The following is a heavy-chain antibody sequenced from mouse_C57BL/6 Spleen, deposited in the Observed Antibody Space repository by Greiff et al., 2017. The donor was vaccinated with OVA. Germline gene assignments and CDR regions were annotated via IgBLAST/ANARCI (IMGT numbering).Heavy chain of an antibody. V-gene: IGHV1-26*01. CDR3: AITTGYAMDY. CDR2: INPNNGGT. J-gene: IGHJ4*01. D-gene: IGHD1-1*01. CDR1: GYTFTDYY. Sequence: EVQLQQSGPELVKPGASVKISCKASGYTFTDYYMNWVKQSHGKSLEWIGDINPNNGGTSYNQKFKGKATLTVDKSSSTAYMELRSLTSEDSAVYYCAITTGYAMDYWGQGTSVTVSS.